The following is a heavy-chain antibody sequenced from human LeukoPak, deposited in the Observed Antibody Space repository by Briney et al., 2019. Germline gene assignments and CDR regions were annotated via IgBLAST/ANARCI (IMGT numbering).Heavy chain of an antibody. CDR1: GYTFTSYG. CDR2: ISAYNGNT. J-gene: IGHJ4*02. CDR3: ARGLDSSGYFAPCGY. D-gene: IGHD3-22*01. V-gene: IGHV1-18*01. Sequence: GASVKVSCKASGYTFTSYGISWVRQAPGQGLEWMGWISAYNGNTNYAQKLQGRVTMTTDTSTSTAYMELRSLRSDDTAVYYCARGLDSSGYFAPCGYWGQGTLVTVSS.